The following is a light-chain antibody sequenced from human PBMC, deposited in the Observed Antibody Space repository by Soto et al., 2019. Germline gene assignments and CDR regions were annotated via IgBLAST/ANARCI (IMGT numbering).Light chain of an antibody. CDR2: WAS. CDR3: QQYYSTPYT. CDR1: QSVLYSSNNKNY. Sequence: DIVMTQSPDSLAVSLGERATINCKSSQSVLYSSNNKNYLAWYQQKPGQPPKLLIYWASTRESGVPDRFSGSGYRKDFNLTISSLQAEDVAVYYCQQYYSTPYTFGQGTKMEIK. V-gene: IGKV4-1*01. J-gene: IGKJ2*01.